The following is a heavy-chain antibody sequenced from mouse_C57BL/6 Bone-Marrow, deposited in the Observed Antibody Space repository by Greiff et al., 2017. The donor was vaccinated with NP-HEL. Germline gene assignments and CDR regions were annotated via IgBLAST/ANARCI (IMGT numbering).Heavy chain of an antibody. CDR1: GFTFSDYG. D-gene: IGHD2-1*01. CDR3: ARRMVTTHITMLWTTGVKEPQSNYAMDY. CDR2: ISSGSSTI. V-gene: IGHV5-17*01. Sequence: EVMLVESGGGLVKPGGSLKLSCAASGFTFSDYGMHWVRQAPEKGLEWVAYISSGSSTIYYADTVKGRFTISRDNAKNTLFLQMTSLRSEDTAMYYCARRMVTTHITMLWTTGVKEPQSNYAMDYWGQGTSVTVSS. J-gene: IGHJ4*01.